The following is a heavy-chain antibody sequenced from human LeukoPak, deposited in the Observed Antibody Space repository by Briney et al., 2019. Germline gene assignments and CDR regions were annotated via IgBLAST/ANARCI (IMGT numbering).Heavy chain of an antibody. Sequence: SQTLSLTCTVSGGSISSGDYYWSWIRQPPGKGLEWIGYIYYSGSTYYNPSLKSRVTISVDTSKNQFSLKLSSVTAADTAVYYCARDYGSGGGFDPWGQGTLVTVSS. V-gene: IGHV4-30-4*01. CDR2: IYYSGST. CDR3: ARDYGSGGGFDP. CDR1: GGSISSGDYY. D-gene: IGHD3-10*01. J-gene: IGHJ5*02.